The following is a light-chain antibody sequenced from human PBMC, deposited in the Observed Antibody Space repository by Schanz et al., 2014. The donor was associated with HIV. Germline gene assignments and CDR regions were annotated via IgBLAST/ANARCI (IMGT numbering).Light chain of an antibody. Sequence: QSVLTQPPSASGTPGQRVIISCSGSSSNIGSHYVYWYHQLPGTAPKLLIYRNNQRPSGVPDRFSGSKSGASASLAISGLQSEDEADYYCAGWDDSLNVWVFGGGTKLTVL. V-gene: IGLV1-47*01. CDR2: RNN. CDR3: AGWDDSLNVWV. CDR1: SSNIGSHY. J-gene: IGLJ3*02.